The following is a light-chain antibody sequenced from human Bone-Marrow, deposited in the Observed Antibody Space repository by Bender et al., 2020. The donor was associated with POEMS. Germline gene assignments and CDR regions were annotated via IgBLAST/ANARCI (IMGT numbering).Light chain of an antibody. J-gene: IGLJ2*01. V-gene: IGLV1-51*01. CDR3: ATWDSSLNIVL. Sequence: QSVLTQPPSVSAAPGQKVTISCAGSSSNIGNNALAWYRQLPGTAPKVLIYDNDKRPSGIPERFSGSKSGTSATLGITGLQTGDEADYYCATWDSSLNIVLFGGGTKLTVL. CDR1: SSNIGNNA. CDR2: DND.